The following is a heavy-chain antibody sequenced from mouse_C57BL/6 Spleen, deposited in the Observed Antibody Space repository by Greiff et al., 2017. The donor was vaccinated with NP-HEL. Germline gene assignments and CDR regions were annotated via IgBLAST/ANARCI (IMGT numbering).Heavy chain of an antibody. V-gene: IGHV5-4*01. CDR1: GFTFSSYA. D-gene: IGHD1-1*01. CDR3: ARDPSHYYGSSYFDY. Sequence: EVKLVESGGGLVKPGGSLKLSCAASGFTFSSYAMSWVRQTPEKRLEWVATISDGGSYTYYPDNVKGRFTISRDNAKNNLYLQMSHLKSEDTAMYYCARDPSHYYGSSYFDYWGQGTTLTVSS. J-gene: IGHJ2*01. CDR2: ISDGGSYT.